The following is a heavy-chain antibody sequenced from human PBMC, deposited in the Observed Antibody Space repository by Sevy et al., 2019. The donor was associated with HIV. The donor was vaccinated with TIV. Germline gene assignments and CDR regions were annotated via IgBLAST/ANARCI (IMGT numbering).Heavy chain of an antibody. V-gene: IGHV4-34*01. Sequence: SETLSLTCAVYGGSFSGYYWNWIRQTPGKGLEWIGEINHSGSTNYNPSLESRVTISVDTSKNRFSLRLNSVTAADTAVYYCARAPPVVVVPGAPSWFDPWGQGTLVTVSS. CDR3: ARAPPVVVVPGAPSWFDP. D-gene: IGHD2-2*01. CDR2: INHSGST. J-gene: IGHJ5*02. CDR1: GGSFSGYY.